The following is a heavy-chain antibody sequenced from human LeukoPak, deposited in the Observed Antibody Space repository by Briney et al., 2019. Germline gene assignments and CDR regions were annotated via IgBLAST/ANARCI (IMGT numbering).Heavy chain of an antibody. Sequence: ASVKVSCEASGYTFTSYAMHWVRQAPGQRLEWMGWINAGNGNTKYSQKFQGRVTITRDTSASTAYMELSSLRSEDTAVYYCARDPITMVRGGQNWFDPWGQGTLVTVSS. CDR2: INAGNGNT. CDR3: ARDPITMVRGGQNWFDP. CDR1: GYTFTSYA. D-gene: IGHD3-10*01. V-gene: IGHV1-3*01. J-gene: IGHJ5*02.